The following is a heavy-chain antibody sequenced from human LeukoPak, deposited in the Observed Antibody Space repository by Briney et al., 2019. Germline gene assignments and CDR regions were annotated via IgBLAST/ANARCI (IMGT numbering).Heavy chain of an antibody. D-gene: IGHD3-10*01. CDR3: ARVSITMVRGVLNGMDV. J-gene: IGHJ6*02. Sequence: SETLSLTCAVYGGSFSGYYWSWIRQPPGKGLEWIGEINHSGSTNYNPSLKSRVTISVDTSKNQFSLKLSSVTAADTAVYYCARVSITMVRGVLNGMDVWGQGTTVTVSS. V-gene: IGHV4-34*01. CDR2: INHSGST. CDR1: GGSFSGYY.